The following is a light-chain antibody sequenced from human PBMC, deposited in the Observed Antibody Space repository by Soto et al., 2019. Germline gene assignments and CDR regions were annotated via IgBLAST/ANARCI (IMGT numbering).Light chain of an antibody. Sequence: EIVMTQSPVTLSVSPGERATLSCRASQSVSSNLAWYQQKPGQAPRLLIYGASTRVTGFPARFSGSGSGTEFTLTISSLQSEDFAVYYCQQYNNWPFTFGQGTKLEIK. CDR3: QQYNNWPFT. J-gene: IGKJ2*01. CDR1: QSVSSN. V-gene: IGKV3-15*01. CDR2: GAS.